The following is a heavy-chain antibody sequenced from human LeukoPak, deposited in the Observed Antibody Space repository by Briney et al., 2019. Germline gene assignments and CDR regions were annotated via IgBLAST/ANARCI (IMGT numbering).Heavy chain of an antibody. Sequence: ASVNVSCKASGYIFTGSYVHWVRQVPGVGLQWLGWINPHNGGTNYAQNFRGRVTMTRDTSITTAYMELSRLRSDDTAVYYCARGVTLYYYYMDVWGKGTTVTVSS. J-gene: IGHJ6*03. CDR2: INPHNGGT. CDR1: GYIFTGSY. D-gene: IGHD5/OR15-5a*01. V-gene: IGHV1-2*02. CDR3: ARGVTLYYYYMDV.